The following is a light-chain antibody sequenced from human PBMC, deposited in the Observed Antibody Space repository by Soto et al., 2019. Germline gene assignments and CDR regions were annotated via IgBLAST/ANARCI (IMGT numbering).Light chain of an antibody. CDR3: HAWDSGTVV. CDR2: EDT. J-gene: IGLJ2*01. Sequence: SYELTQPTSVSVSPGQTANITCSGNTLGSKFVFWYQQKAGQSPMVVIYEDTKRPSGIPERFSGSNSGNTATLTISGTQAMDEADFYCHAWDSGTVVFGGGTKLTVL. V-gene: IGLV3-1*01. CDR1: TLGSKF.